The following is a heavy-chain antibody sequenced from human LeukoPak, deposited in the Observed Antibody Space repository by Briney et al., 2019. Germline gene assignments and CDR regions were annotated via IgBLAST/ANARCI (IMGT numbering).Heavy chain of an antibody. CDR2: ISTNVGAT. V-gene: IGHV3-23*01. CDR1: GFTFSSYA. J-gene: IGHJ6*04. Sequence: GGSLRLSCAASGFTFSSYAMSWVRQAPGKGLEWVSAISTNVGATYYADSVKGRFAISRDNSKNTLYLQMNSLRGEDTAVYFCAKRNHDYRYGMDVWGKGTTATVSS. CDR3: AKRNHDYRYGMDV.